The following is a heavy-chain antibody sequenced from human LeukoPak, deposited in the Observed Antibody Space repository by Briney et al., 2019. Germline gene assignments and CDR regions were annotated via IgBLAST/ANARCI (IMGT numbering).Heavy chain of an antibody. CDR2: INPRDGGT. D-gene: IGHD2-15*01. CDR1: GYTFTDYY. J-gene: IGHJ4*02. Sequence: ASVTVSCKGSGYTFTDYYLHWVRQAPGRGLEWVGYINPRDGGTSSPPNFRGRVTMTTDASSSTVYMELSRLTSDDTAIYYCAREGNGLLSKDLDYWGQGTLVTVSS. V-gene: IGHV1-2*02. CDR3: AREGNGLLSKDLDY.